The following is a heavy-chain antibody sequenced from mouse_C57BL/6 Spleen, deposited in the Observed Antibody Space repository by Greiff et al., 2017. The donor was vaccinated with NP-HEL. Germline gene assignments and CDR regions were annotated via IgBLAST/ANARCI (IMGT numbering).Heavy chain of an antibody. D-gene: IGHD1-1*01. CDR2: IRSKSSNYAT. J-gene: IGHJ3*01. CDR1: GFTFNTYA. V-gene: IGHV10-3*01. Sequence: EVQVVESGGGLVQPKGSLKLSCAASGFTFNTYAMHWVRQAPGKGLEWVARIRSKSSNYATYYADSVKDRFTISRDDSQSMLYLQMNNLKTEDTAMYYCVRDGVGHYYGSSPFAYWGQGTLVTVSA. CDR3: VRDGVGHYYGSSPFAY.